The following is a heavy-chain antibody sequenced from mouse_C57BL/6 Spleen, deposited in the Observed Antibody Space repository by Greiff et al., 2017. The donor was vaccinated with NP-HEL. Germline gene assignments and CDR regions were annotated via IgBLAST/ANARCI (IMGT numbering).Heavy chain of an antibody. CDR3: AREDGNYAMDY. J-gene: IGHJ4*01. D-gene: IGHD2-1*01. Sequence: EVMLVESEGGLVQPGSSMKLSCTASGFTFSDYYMAWVRQVPEKGLEWVANINYDGSSTYYLDSLKIRFIISRDNEKNILYLLMSSLKSEDTATYYGAREDGNYAMDYWGQGTSVTVSS. V-gene: IGHV5-16*01. CDR1: GFTFSDYY. CDR2: INYDGSST.